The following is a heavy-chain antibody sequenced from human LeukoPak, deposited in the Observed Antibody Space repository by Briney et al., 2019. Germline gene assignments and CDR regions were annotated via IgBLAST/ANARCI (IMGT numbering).Heavy chain of an antibody. CDR3: ATGPIFGEVFGGSYYYGMDV. D-gene: IGHD3-3*01. V-gene: IGHV1-24*01. J-gene: IGHJ6*02. CDR1: GYTLTELS. CDR2: FDPEDGET. Sequence: ASVKVSCKVSGYTLTELSMHWVRQAPGKGLEWMGGFDPEDGETIYAQKFQGRVTMTEDTSTDTAYMELSSLRSEDTAVYYCATGPIFGEVFGGSYYYGMDVWGQGTTVTVSS.